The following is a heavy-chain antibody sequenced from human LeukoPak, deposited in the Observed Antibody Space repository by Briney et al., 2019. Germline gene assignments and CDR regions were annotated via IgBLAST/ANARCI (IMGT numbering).Heavy chain of an antibody. J-gene: IGHJ4*02. Sequence: SETLSLTCTVSGYSISSGYYWGWIRQPPGKGLEWTGSIDHSGSTYYNPSLKSRITISVDTSKNQFSLKLSSVTAADTAVYYCARQGSHFDYWGQGTLVTVSS. CDR1: GYSISSGYY. CDR3: ARQGSHFDY. V-gene: IGHV4-38-2*02. CDR2: IDHSGST.